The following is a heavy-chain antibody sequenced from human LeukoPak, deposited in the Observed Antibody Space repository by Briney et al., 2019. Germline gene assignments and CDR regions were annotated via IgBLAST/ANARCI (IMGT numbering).Heavy chain of an antibody. CDR3: ARDSGHVDTAMAHDY. J-gene: IGHJ4*02. D-gene: IGHD5-18*01. Sequence: PGGSLRLSCAASGFTFSTYNMNWVRQAPGKGLEWVSSITSSSSYTFYADSVKGRFTISRDNAKNSLYLQMNSLRAEDTAVYYCARDSGHVDTAMAHDYWGQGTLVTVSS. V-gene: IGHV3-21*01. CDR1: GFTFSTYN. CDR2: ITSSSSYT.